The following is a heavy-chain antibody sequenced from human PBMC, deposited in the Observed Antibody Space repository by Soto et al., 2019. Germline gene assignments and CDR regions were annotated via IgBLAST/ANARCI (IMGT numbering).Heavy chain of an antibody. CDR2: INQDGTDT. D-gene: IGHD3-10*01. Sequence: EVQVVESGGGLVQPGESLRLSCATSGFIFRRFWMSWVRQAPGNGLEWVANINQDGTDTYYVDSVKGRFTISRDNGKNTFYLQMNSLRVEDTAVYYCVPSRLARGVSFVTYLGQGTLVTVSA. CDR1: GFIFRRFW. V-gene: IGHV3-7*01. CDR3: VPSRLARGVSFVTY. J-gene: IGHJ4*02.